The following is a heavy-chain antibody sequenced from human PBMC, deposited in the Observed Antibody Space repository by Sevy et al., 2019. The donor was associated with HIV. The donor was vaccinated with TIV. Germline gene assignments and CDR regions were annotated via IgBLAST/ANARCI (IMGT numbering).Heavy chain of an antibody. J-gene: IGHJ4*02. CDR2: IRSKTDGGTT. CDR1: GFTFSNVW. V-gene: IGHV3-15*01. Sequence: GGSLRLSCVASGFTFSNVWMSWVRQAPGKGPEWVGRIRSKTDGGTTDYAAPVKGRFTISRDASENMLYLQMHSLKSEDTAVYYCTTYYDSTGYYLYLDFDYWGQGTQVTVSS. CDR3: TTYYDSTGYYLYLDFDY. D-gene: IGHD3-22*01.